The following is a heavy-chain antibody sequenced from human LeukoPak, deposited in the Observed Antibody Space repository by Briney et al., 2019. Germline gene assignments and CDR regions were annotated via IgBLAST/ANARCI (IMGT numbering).Heavy chain of an antibody. CDR2: INHSGST. J-gene: IGHJ5*02. D-gene: IGHD6-6*01. V-gene: IGHV4-34*01. Sequence: PSETLSLTCTVSGGSITSYYWTWLRQSAGKGLEWIGEINHSGSTNYNPSLKSRVTISVDTSKNQFSLKLSSVTAADTAVYYCARRGVRIAARPGYNWFDPWGQGTLVTVSS. CDR3: ARRGVRIAARPGYNWFDP. CDR1: GGSITSYY.